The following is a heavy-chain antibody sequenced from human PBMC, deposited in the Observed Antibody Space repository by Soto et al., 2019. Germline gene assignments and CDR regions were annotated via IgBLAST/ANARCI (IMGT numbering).Heavy chain of an antibody. Sequence: PSETLSLTCTVSGGSISSSSYYWGWIRQPPGKGLEWIGSFYYSGSTYYNPSLKSRLTISVDTSKNQFSLKLSSVTAADTAVYYCAAGGGLPRYYWGQGTLVTVSS. J-gene: IGHJ4*02. D-gene: IGHD5-12*01. CDR2: FYYSGST. CDR1: GGSISSSSYY. CDR3: AAGGGLPRYY. V-gene: IGHV4-39*07.